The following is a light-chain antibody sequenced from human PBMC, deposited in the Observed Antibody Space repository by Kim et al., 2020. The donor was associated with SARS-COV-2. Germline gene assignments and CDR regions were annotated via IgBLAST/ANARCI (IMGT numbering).Light chain of an antibody. CDR3: MQARQTPPWT. CDR1: QSLLHSNGYNY. Sequence: DVVMSQSPLSLPVTPGEPASMSCTSSQSLLHSNGYNYLDWYLQKPGQSPQLLIYLASNRASGVPDRFSGSGSGTEFTLKISRVEDVGLYYCMQARQTPPWTFGPGTKLEI. J-gene: IGKJ1*01. V-gene: IGKV2-28*01. CDR2: LAS.